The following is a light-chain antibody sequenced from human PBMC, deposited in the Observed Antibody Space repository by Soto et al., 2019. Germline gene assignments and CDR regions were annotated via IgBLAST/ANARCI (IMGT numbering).Light chain of an antibody. J-gene: IGLJ2*01. Sequence: QSVLTQPPSASGTPGQRVTISCSGSSSNIGKNTVNWYQQLPGTAPKLLIYSNNQRPSGVPDRFTGSKSGTSGSLAISGLQSDDEADYYCAAWEDSLNGHVVFGGGAKVTVL. CDR3: AAWEDSLNGHVV. V-gene: IGLV1-44*01. CDR2: SNN. CDR1: SSNIGKNT.